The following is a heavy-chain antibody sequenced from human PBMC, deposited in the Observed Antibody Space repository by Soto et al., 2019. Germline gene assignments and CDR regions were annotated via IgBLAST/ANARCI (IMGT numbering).Heavy chain of an antibody. Sequence: EVQLVESGGGLVQPGRSLRLSCTASGFIFADYAMACFSQSQWKGLEWVGFIRAKAFSGTTEYAAAVEGRFTISRDDSKGIAYLQMNRLQAEDKAMYYCAREAGPITSLRGDVDVWGKGTTVTVSS. D-gene: IGHD3-10*01. CDR2: IRAKAFSGTT. V-gene: IGHV3-49*03. J-gene: IGHJ6*03. CDR1: GFIFADYA. CDR3: AREAGPITSLRGDVDV.